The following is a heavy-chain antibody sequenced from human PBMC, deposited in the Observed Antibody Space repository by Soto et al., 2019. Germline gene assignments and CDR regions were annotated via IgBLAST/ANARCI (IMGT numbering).Heavy chain of an antibody. CDR2: IYPSDSDT. Sequence: GESLKISCKGSGYNFAGYWIAWVRQMPGKGLELMGIIYPSDSDTRYRPSFQGQVTISADKSISSAYLQWSSLRASDTAMYYCARGGVSTRTFDYWGQGTPVPVS. CDR1: GYNFAGYW. J-gene: IGHJ4*02. D-gene: IGHD3-3*01. CDR3: ARGGVSTRTFDY. V-gene: IGHV5-51*01.